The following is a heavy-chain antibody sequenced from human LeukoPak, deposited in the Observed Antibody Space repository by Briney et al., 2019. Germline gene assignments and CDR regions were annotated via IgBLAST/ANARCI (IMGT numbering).Heavy chain of an antibody. CDR1: GFTFSSYA. Sequence: PGRSLRLSCAASGFTFSSYAMHWVRQAPGKGLEWVAVISYDGSNKYYADSVKGRFTISRDNSKITLYLQMNSLRAEDTAVYYCAREFRGYFDYWGQGTLVTVSS. V-gene: IGHV3-30-3*01. J-gene: IGHJ4*02. CDR3: AREFRGYFDY. CDR2: ISYDGSNK.